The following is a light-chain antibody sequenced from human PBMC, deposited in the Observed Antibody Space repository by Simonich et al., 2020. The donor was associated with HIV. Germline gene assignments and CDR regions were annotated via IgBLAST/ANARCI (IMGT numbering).Light chain of an antibody. V-gene: IGKV3-15*01. Sequence: EIVMTQSPATLSVSPGERATLSCRASQRVSSNLAWYQQKHGPAPRLLIHGASTRATGIPARFSGSGSGTEFTLTISSLQSEDFAVYYCQQYNKWPPYTFGQGTKLEIK. J-gene: IGKJ2*01. CDR3: QQYNKWPPYT. CDR2: GAS. CDR1: QRVSSN.